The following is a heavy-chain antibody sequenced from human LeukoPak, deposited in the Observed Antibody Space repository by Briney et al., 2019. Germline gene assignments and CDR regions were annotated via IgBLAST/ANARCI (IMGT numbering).Heavy chain of an antibody. CDR3: ARVLQTYYYLEV. D-gene: IGHD3-3*01. CDR2: IYDSESN. J-gene: IGHJ6*03. Sequence: SETLSLTCTVSGVSISSHYWSWVRQPPGKGLEWIGNIYDSESNHYKSSLKSRVTISVATSKKQFSLRLRSVTAADTAVYYCARVLQTYYYLEVWGKGNTVTVSS. V-gene: IGHV4-59*11. CDR1: GVSISSHY.